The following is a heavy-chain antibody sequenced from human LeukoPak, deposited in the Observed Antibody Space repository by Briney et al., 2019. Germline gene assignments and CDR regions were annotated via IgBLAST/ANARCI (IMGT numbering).Heavy chain of an antibody. Sequence: SETLSLTCAVYGGSFSGYYWSWIRQPPGKGLEWIGEINHSGSTNYNPSLKSRVTISVDTSKNQFSLKLSSVTAADTAVYYCARGHILRYFDWSSLGDLFDYWGQGTLVTVSS. CDR1: GGSFSGYY. CDR2: INHSGST. V-gene: IGHV4-34*01. D-gene: IGHD3-9*01. J-gene: IGHJ4*02. CDR3: ARGHILRYFDWSSLGDLFDY.